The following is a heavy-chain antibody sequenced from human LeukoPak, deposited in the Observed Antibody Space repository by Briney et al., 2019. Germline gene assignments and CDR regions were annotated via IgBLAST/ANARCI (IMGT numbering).Heavy chain of an antibody. D-gene: IGHD3-10*01. CDR3: ASRSDDSGSYSDAFDI. CDR1: GGSFSGYY. V-gene: IGHV4-34*01. Sequence: SETLSLTCAVYGGSFSGYYWSWIRQPPGKGLEWIGEINHSGSTNYNPSLKSRVTISVDTSKNQFSLKLSSVTAADTAVYYCASRSDDSGSYSDAFDIWGQGTMVTVSS. CDR2: INHSGST. J-gene: IGHJ3*02.